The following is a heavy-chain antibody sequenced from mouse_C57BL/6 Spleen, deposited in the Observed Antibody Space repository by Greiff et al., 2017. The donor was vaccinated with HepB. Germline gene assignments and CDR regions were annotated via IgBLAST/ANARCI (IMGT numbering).Heavy chain of an antibody. D-gene: IGHD2-2*01. CDR3: ARSYYGNDVRSAMDY. CDR1: GYTFTSYW. V-gene: IGHV1-69*01. CDR2: IDPSDSYT. J-gene: IGHJ4*01. Sequence: VQLQQPGAELVMPGASVKLSCKASGYTFTSYWMHWVKQRPGQGLEWIGEIDPSDSYTNYNQKFKGKSTLTVDKSSSTAYMQLSSLTSEDSAVYYCARSYYGNDVRSAMDYWGQGTSVTVSS.